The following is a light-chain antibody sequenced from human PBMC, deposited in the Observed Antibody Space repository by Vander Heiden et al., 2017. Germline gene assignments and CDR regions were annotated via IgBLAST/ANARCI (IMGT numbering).Light chain of an antibody. CDR1: QSVSSDY. V-gene: IGKV3-20*01. Sequence: DIVLTQSPGTLSLSPGERATLSCRASQSVSSDYIAWYQQRLGQAPRLLLYGTSNSASGIPDRFSGSWSGADFTLTISRLEPEDFAVYYCQQHISSPRTFGQGTKVEVK. J-gene: IGKJ1*01. CDR2: GTS. CDR3: QQHISSPRT.